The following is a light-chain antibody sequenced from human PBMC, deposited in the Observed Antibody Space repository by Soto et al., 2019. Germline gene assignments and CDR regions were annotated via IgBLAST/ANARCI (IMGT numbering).Light chain of an antibody. V-gene: IGLV1-44*01. Sequence: QSVLTQPPSASGTPGQRVTISCSGSNSNIGANTVNWYQHLPGTAPKLLIYSNSQPPSGVPDRFSGSKSCTSASLAISGLQSEDEADYYCAAWDDSLNGVVFGGGTKVTVL. CDR3: AAWDDSLNGVV. J-gene: IGLJ2*01. CDR1: NSNIGANT. CDR2: SNS.